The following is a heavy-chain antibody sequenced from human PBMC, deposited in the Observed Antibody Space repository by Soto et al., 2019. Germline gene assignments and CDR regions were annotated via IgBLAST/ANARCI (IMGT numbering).Heavy chain of an antibody. D-gene: IGHD4-4*01. CDR3: ARALYLQAPYYGMDV. J-gene: IGHJ6*02. CDR1: GGTFSSYA. CDR2: IIPIFGTA. V-gene: IGHV1-69*13. Sequence: GASVKVSCKASGGTFSSYAISWVRQAPGQGLEWMGGIIPIFGTANYAQKFQGRVTITADESTSTAYMELSSLRSEDTAVYYCARALYLQAPYYGMDVWGQGTTVTVSS.